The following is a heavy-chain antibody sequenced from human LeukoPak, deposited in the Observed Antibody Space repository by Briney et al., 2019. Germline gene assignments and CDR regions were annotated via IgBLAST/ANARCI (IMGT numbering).Heavy chain of an antibody. J-gene: IGHJ4*02. Sequence: GGSLRLSCAASGFTVRSSYMSWVRQAPGKGLEWVGFIRSKTYGGTTECAASVKGRFTISRDDSKNTLYLQMNSLKTEDTAVYYCAREGGYCTNGVCYLGYWGQGTLVTVSS. D-gene: IGHD2-8*01. CDR1: GFTVRSSY. CDR2: IRSKTYGGTT. CDR3: AREGGYCTNGVCYLGY. V-gene: IGHV3-15*01.